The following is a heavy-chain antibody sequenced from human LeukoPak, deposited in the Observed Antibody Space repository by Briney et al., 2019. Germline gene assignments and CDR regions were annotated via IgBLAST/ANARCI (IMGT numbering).Heavy chain of an antibody. D-gene: IGHD3-22*01. Sequence: GGSLRLSCAASGFTFSDYAMSWVRQAPGGGLEWVSAISGSGDKTFHADSVKGRFTTSRDNSKNTLSLQMSSLRVEDSAVYFCAKDRRGFYRPTDYWGQGTLVTVSS. V-gene: IGHV3-23*01. J-gene: IGHJ4*02. CDR1: GFTFSDYA. CDR3: AKDRRGFYRPTDY. CDR2: ISGSGDKT.